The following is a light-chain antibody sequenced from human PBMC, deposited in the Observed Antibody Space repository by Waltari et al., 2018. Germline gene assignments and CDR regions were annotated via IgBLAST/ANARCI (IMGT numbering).Light chain of an antibody. J-gene: IGKJ3*01. CDR2: GAS. V-gene: IGKV1-12*01. CDR3: QQANSFPTT. CDR1: QDVRTW. Sequence: DIQMTQSPSSVSASVGDRVTITCRAGQDVRTWLAWYQQKPGKAPKLLIYGASSLQSGVPSRFSGSGSGTEFTLTIRSLHPEDFGSYYWQQANSFPTTVGPGTRVDIK.